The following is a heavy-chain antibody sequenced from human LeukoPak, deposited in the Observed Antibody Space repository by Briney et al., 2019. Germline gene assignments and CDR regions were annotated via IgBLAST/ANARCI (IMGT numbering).Heavy chain of an antibody. CDR2: IQTSGAT. J-gene: IGHJ4*02. CDR1: GASISNYQ. Sequence: SETLSLTCTVSGASISNYQWSWIRQTAGKRLEWIGHIQTSGATYYTPSLKSGVTMSVDTPKNQFSLKLTSVTAADTAVYYCVRDGHSTAWGSYSDSWGQGTLVTVSS. D-gene: IGHD7-27*01. CDR3: VRDGHSTAWGSYSDS. V-gene: IGHV4-4*07.